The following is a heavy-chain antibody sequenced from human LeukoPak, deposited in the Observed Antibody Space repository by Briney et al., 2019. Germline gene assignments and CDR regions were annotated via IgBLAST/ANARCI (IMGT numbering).Heavy chain of an antibody. Sequence: SETLSLTCAVYGGPFSGYYWSWIRQPPGKGLEWIGEINHSGSTNYNPSLKSRVTISVDTSKNQFSLKLSSVTAADTAVYYCARVYEGLLNNDYGDYWGQGTLVTVSS. CDR3: ARVYEGLLNNDYGDY. CDR1: GGPFSGYY. D-gene: IGHD2-15*01. J-gene: IGHJ4*02. V-gene: IGHV4-34*01. CDR2: INHSGST.